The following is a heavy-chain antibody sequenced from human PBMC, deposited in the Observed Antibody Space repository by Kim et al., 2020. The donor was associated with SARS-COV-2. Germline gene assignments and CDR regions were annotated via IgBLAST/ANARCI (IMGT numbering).Heavy chain of an antibody. J-gene: IGHJ4*02. CDR1: GGSISSSSYY. V-gene: IGHV4-39*01. CDR2: IYYSGST. CDR3: VRHVHIAAAPDY. D-gene: IGHD6-13*01. Sequence: SETLSLTCTVSGGSISSSSYYWGWIRQPPGKGLEWIGSIYYSGSTYYNPSLKSRVTISVDTSKNQFSLKLSSVTAADTAVYYCVRHVHIAAAPDYWGQGT.